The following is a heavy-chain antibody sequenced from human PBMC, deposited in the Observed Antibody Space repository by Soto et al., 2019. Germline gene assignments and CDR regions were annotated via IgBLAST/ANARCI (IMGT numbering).Heavy chain of an antibody. CDR1: GFTLSDYC. Sequence: PGGSLRLSCAASGFTLSDYCMSWFRQAPGKGLEWVSYITSSSTYTNYADSVKGRFTISRDNAKNSLYLQMNSLRAEDTAVYYCARAHWADAFDIWGQGTMVTVSS. CDR2: ITSSSTYT. J-gene: IGHJ3*02. D-gene: IGHD3-16*01. V-gene: IGHV3-11*06. CDR3: ARAHWADAFDI.